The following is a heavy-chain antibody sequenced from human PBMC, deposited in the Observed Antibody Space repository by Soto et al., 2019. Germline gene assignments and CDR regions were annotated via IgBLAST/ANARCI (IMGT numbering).Heavy chain of an antibody. D-gene: IGHD5-18*01. CDR3: ASSPPDTAMVRYFDY. Sequence: SETLSLTCTVSVGSISSGGYYWSWIRQHPGKGLEWIGYIYYSGSTYYNPSLKSRVTISVDTSKNQFSLKLSSVTAADTAVYYCASSPPDTAMVRYFDYWGQGTLVTVSS. CDR1: VGSISSGGYY. CDR2: IYYSGST. J-gene: IGHJ4*02. V-gene: IGHV4-31*03.